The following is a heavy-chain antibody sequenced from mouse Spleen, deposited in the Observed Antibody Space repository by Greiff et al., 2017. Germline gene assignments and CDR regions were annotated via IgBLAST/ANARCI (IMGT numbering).Heavy chain of an antibody. CDR1: GYTFTDYY. V-gene: IGHV1-26*01. CDR3: ARLKADGYLFDY. D-gene: IGHD2-3*01. CDR2: INPNNGGT. Sequence: EVQLQQSGPELVKPGASVKISCKASGYTFTDYYMNWVKQSHGKSLEWIGDINPNNGGTSYNQKFKGKATLTVDKSSSTAYMELRSLTSEDSAVYYCARLKADGYLFDYWGQGTTLTVSS. J-gene: IGHJ2*01.